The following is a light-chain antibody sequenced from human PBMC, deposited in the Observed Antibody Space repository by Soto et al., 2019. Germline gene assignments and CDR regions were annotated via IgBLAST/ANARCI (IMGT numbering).Light chain of an antibody. Sequence: QSALTQPASVSGSPGQSITISCTGTSSDIGTYNYVSWNQQHPGKAPKVIIYEVSNRPSGVSNRFSGSKSSNTASLTVSGLQAEDEADYYCSSYAGSNNFVFGTGTKLTVL. CDR3: SSYAGSNNFV. V-gene: IGLV2-14*01. J-gene: IGLJ1*01. CDR2: EVS. CDR1: SSDIGTYNY.